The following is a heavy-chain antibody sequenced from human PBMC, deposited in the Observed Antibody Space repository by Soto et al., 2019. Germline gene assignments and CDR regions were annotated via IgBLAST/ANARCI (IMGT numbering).Heavy chain of an antibody. Sequence: QVQLVESGGGVVQPGRSLRLSCAASGFTFSSYAMHWVRQAPGKGLEWVAVISYDGSNKYYADSVKGRFTISRDNSKNTLYLQMNSLRAEDTAVYYCARDTYYYDSSGYYYPQYYYYYGMDVWGQGTTVTVSS. J-gene: IGHJ6*02. V-gene: IGHV3-30-3*01. CDR3: ARDTYYYDSSGYYYPQYYYYYGMDV. CDR1: GFTFSSYA. CDR2: ISYDGSNK. D-gene: IGHD3-22*01.